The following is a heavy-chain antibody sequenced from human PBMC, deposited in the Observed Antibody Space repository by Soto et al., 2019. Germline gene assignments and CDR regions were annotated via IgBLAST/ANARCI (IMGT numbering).Heavy chain of an antibody. CDR2: ISGSGGST. CDR3: QYYYDSSGYYSTWYFDY. J-gene: IGHJ4*02. CDR1: GFTFSSYA. D-gene: IGHD3-22*01. V-gene: IGHV3-23*01. Sequence: PGGSLRLSCAASGFTFSSYAMSWVRQAPGKGLEWVSAISGSGGSTYYADTVKGRFTISRDNSKNTLYLQMNRLRAEDTAVYYCQYYYDSSGYYSTWYFDYWGQGTLVTVSS.